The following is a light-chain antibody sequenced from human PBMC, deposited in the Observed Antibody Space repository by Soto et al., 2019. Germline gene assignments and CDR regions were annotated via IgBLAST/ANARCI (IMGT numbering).Light chain of an antibody. CDR1: QTITTW. CDR3: QQYTNTNNPWM. CDR2: DAS. J-gene: IGKJ1*01. V-gene: IGKV1-5*01. Sequence: DIRVTQSPPTLYASVGDRVTITCRATQTITTWMAWYQHKPGKAPKLLVYDASTLQSGVATRFSGSGSGTEFTLIISGLQPEDSATYYCQQYTNTNNPWMFGQGTQVDIK.